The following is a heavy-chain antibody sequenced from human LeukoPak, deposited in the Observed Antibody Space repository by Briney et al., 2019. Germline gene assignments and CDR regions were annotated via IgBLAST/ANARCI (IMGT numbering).Heavy chain of an antibody. CDR2: ISYGGSNK. V-gene: IGHV3-30*18. CDR3: EKTPFGGNLVAFDI. D-gene: IGHD4-23*01. J-gene: IGHJ3*02. CDR1: GFTFSSYG. Sequence: PGRSLRLSCAASGFTFSSYGMHWVRQAPGEGQEGVAVISYGGSNKYYVDSVKGRFTISRDNSKNTLYLQMNILRVEDTAVYYCEKTPFGGNLVAFDIWGQGTMGTVPS.